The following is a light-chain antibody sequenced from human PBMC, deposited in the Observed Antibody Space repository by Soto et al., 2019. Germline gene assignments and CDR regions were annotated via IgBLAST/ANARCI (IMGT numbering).Light chain of an antibody. J-gene: IGLJ1*01. Sequence: QSALTQPASVSGSPGQSITISCTGTSSDVGGFNYVSWYQQHPGKAPKLMIYDVTNRPSGVSYRFSGSKSGNTASLTISGLQAEDEADYYCTSYTGSSTVVFGAGTKVTVL. CDR2: DVT. V-gene: IGLV2-14*03. CDR1: SSDVGGFNY. CDR3: TSYTGSSTVV.